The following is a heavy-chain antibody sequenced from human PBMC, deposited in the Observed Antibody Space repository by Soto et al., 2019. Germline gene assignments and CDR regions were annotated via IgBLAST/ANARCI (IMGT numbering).Heavy chain of an antibody. J-gene: IGHJ2*01. D-gene: IGHD2-15*01. CDR2: VSYDGGSK. Sequence: QVQLVESGGGVVQPGRSLRLSCAASGFTFSSHGMHWVRQAPGKGLEWVAVVSYDGGSKYYGDSVKGRFTVSRDNSKNTLYLEMNSLRTEDTSVYYCAKIYCGGGSCHWFFDLGGRGTLVTVSS. V-gene: IGHV3-30*18. CDR3: AKIYCGGGSCHWFFDL. CDR1: GFTFSSHG.